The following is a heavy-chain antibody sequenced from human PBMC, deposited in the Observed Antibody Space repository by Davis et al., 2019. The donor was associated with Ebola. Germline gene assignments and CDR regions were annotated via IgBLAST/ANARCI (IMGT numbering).Heavy chain of an antibody. CDR1: GGTFSSYA. Sequence: SVKVSCKASGGTFSSYAISWVRQAPGQGLEWMGGIIPIFGTANYAQKFQGRVTITADESTSTAYMELSSLRAEDTAVYYCVKDLSSSLPGYYYYGMDVWGQGTTVTVSS. CDR3: VKDLSSSLPGYYYYGMDV. V-gene: IGHV1-69*13. CDR2: IIPIFGTA. D-gene: IGHD6-13*01. J-gene: IGHJ6*02.